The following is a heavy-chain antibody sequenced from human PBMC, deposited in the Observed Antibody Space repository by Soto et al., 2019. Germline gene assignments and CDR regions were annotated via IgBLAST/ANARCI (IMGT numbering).Heavy chain of an antibody. CDR1: GYTFTSYG. Sequence: QVHLVQSGAEVKKPGASVKVSCKASGYTFTSYGITWVRQAPGQGLEWMGWISAHNGNPDYAQKLQGRVIVTRHTSTSTAYMELRSLISDDTAVYYCARGRYGDYWGQGALVTVSS. J-gene: IGHJ4*02. CDR2: ISAHNGNP. V-gene: IGHV1-18*01. D-gene: IGHD1-1*01. CDR3: ARGRYGDY.